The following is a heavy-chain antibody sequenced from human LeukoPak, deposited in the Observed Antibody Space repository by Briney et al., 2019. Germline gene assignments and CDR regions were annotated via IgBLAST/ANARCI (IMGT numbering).Heavy chain of an antibody. CDR2: IYYSGST. D-gene: IGHD3-10*01. CDR1: GDYY. J-gene: IGHJ6*03. V-gene: IGHV4-30-4*08. Sequence: GDYYWSWIRQPPGKGLEWIGYIYYSGSTYYNPSLKSRVTISVNTNKNQFSLKLSSVTAADTAVYYCARVIEDYYGSGSYYYYYYMDVWGKGTTVTVSS. CDR3: ARVIEDYYGSGSYYYYYYMDV.